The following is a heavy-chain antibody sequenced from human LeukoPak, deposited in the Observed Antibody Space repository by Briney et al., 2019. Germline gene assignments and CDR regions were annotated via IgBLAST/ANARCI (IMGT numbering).Heavy chain of an antibody. V-gene: IGHV4-34*01. CDR3: ARGGYCSGGSCPFDY. D-gene: IGHD2-15*01. CDR1: GGSFSGYY. Sequence: SETLSLTCAVYGGSFSGYYWSWIRQPPGKGLEWIGEINRTGNTNYNPSLKSRVTISVDTSKNQFSLKLSSVTAADTAVYYCARGGYCSGGSCPFDYWGQGTLVTVSS. CDR2: INRTGNT. J-gene: IGHJ4*02.